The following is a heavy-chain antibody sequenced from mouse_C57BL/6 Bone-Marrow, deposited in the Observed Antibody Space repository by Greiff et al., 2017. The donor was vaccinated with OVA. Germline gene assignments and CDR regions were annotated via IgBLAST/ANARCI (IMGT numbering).Heavy chain of an antibody. CDR2: IDPENGDT. D-gene: IGHD1-1*01. V-gene: IGHV14-4*01. Sequence: EVKLMESGAELVRPGASVKLSCTASGFNIKDDYMHWVKQRPEQGLEWIGWIDPENGDTEYASKFQGKATITADTSSNTAYLQLSSLTSEDTAVYYCTITTVVAGDFDVWGTGTTVTVSS. J-gene: IGHJ1*03. CDR1: GFNIKDDY. CDR3: TITTVVAGDFDV.